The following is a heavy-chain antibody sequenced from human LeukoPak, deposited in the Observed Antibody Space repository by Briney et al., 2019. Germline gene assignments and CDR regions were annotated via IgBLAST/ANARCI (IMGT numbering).Heavy chain of an antibody. CDR1: GYTFTRYY. CDR2: INPNGGGT. V-gene: IGHV1-2*02. J-gene: IGHJ4*02. Sequence: ASVKVSCKASGYTFTRYYMHWVRQAPGQGLEWMGWINPNGGGTNYAQKFQGRVTLTRDTSISTAYMEVSRLESDDTAVYYCARENNSGWYRKAAFDYWGQGTLVTVTS. CDR3: ARENNSGWYRKAAFDY. D-gene: IGHD6-19*01.